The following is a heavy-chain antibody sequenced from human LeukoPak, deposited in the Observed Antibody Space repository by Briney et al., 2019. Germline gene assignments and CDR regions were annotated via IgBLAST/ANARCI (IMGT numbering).Heavy chain of an antibody. CDR2: MNPNSGNT. D-gene: IGHD4-11*01. CDR3: ARHSNYGYYYYYMDV. CDR1: GYTFTSYD. J-gene: IGHJ6*03. Sequence: ASVKVSCKASGYTFTSYDINWVRQATGQGLEWMGWMNPNSGNTGYAQKFQGRVTITRNTSISTAYMELSSLRSEDTAVYYCARHSNYGYYYYYMDVWGKGTTVTVSS. V-gene: IGHV1-8*03.